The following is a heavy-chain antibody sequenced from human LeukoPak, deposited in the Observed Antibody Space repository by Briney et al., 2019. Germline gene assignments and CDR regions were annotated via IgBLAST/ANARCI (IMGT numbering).Heavy chain of an antibody. Sequence: SETLSLTCTVSGGSISSYYCSWIRQPPGKGLEWIGYIYYSGSTNYNPSLKSRVTISVDTSKNQFSLKLSSVTAADTAVYYCARDIGYGDYVSFGYWGQGTLVTVSS. D-gene: IGHD4-17*01. CDR2: IYYSGST. J-gene: IGHJ4*02. CDR1: GGSISSYY. V-gene: IGHV4-59*01. CDR3: ARDIGYGDYVSFGY.